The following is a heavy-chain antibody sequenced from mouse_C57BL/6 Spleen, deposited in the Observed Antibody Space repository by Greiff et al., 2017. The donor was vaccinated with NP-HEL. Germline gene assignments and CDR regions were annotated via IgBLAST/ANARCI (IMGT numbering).Heavy chain of an antibody. CDR2: IHPNSGST. D-gene: IGHD1-1*01. CDR3: ARGTTVSWYFDV. J-gene: IGHJ1*03. CDR1: GYTFTSYW. V-gene: IGHV1-64*01. Sequence: QVQLQQSGAELVKPGASVKLSCKASGYTFTSYWMHWVKQRPGQGLEWIGMIHPNSGSTNYNEKFKSKATLTVDKSSSTAYMQLSSLTSEDSAVYYCARGTTVSWYFDVWGTGTTVTVSS.